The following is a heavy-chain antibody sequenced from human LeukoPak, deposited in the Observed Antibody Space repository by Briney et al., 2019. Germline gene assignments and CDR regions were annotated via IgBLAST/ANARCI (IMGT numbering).Heavy chain of an antibody. J-gene: IGHJ5*02. CDR1: GGSFSGYY. CDR3: ARHRCSGGSCYPMNWFDP. CDR2: INHSGST. D-gene: IGHD2-15*01. Sequence: RSETLSLTCAVYGGSFSGYYWSWIRQPPGKGLEWIGEINHSGSTNYNPSLKGRVTISVDTSKNQFSLKLSSVTAAGTAVYYCARHRCSGGSCYPMNWFDPWGQGTLVTVSS. V-gene: IGHV4-34*01.